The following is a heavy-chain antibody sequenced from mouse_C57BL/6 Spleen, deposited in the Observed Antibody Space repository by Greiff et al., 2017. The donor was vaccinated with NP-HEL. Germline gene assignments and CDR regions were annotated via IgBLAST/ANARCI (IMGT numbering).Heavy chain of an antibody. CDR2: ISSGSSTI. J-gene: IGHJ1*03. Sequence: EVHLVESGGGLVKPGGSLKLSCAASGFTFSDYGMHWVRQAPEKGLEWVAYISSGSSTIYYADTVKGRFTISSDNAKNTLFLQMTSLNSEDTAMYYCARCYSNYVEYFDVCGTGTTVTVSS. D-gene: IGHD2-5*01. CDR3: ARCYSNYVEYFDV. V-gene: IGHV5-17*01. CDR1: GFTFSDYG.